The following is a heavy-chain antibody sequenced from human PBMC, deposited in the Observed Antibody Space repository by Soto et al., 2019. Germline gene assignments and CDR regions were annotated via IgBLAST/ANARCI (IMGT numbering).Heavy chain of an antibody. Sequence: SETLSLTCTVSGGSISSYYWSWIRQPPGKGLEWIGYIYFRGTTNYNPSLKSRVTMSADTSKNQFSLKLNSVTAADTAVYYCARMNYYDTRGYPFAFWARGRIVTVSS. D-gene: IGHD3-22*01. J-gene: IGHJ4*02. CDR2: IYFRGTT. CDR1: GGSISSYY. CDR3: ARMNYYDTRGYPFAF. V-gene: IGHV4-59*01.